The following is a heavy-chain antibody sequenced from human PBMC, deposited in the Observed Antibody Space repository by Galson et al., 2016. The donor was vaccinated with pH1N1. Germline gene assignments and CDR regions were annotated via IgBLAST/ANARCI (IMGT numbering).Heavy chain of an antibody. V-gene: IGHV6-1*01. Sequence: CAISGDSVSSNSAAWNWIRQSPSRGLEWLGRAYYRSKWYNDYAVSVKSRITINPDTSKNQFSLQLDSVTPEDTAVYYCARDGIAAAGIRRDQYYFDYWGHGTLVTVSS. CDR1: GDSVSSNSAA. J-gene: IGHJ4*01. CDR3: ARDGIAAAGIRRDQYYFDY. D-gene: IGHD6-13*01. CDR2: AYYRSKWYN.